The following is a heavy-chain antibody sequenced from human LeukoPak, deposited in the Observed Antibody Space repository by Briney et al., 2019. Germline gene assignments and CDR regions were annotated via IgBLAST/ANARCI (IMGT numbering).Heavy chain of an antibody. D-gene: IGHD3-10*01. CDR2: INQVGTET. J-gene: IGHJ4*02. Sequence: GGSLRLSCAASGFTFSSYAMSWVRQAPGKGLEWVANINQVGTETFYVDSVKGRFTISRDNAKNSLYLQMSSLRAEDTAVYYCTQLLLRGPTAWGQGTLVTVSS. CDR3: TQLLLRGPTA. CDR1: GFTFSSYA. V-gene: IGHV3-7*01.